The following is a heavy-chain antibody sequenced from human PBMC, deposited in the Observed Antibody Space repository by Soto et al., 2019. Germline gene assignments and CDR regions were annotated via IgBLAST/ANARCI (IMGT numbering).Heavy chain of an antibody. J-gene: IGHJ5*02. Sequence: QPGGSLRLSCVASGFTFSSYGMHWVRQAPGKGLEWVAVIWYDGSNKYYADSVKGRFTISRDNSKNTLYLQMNSLRAEDTAVYYCAREWEIAAAGNRNWFDPWGQGTLVTVSS. CDR1: GFTFSSYG. CDR3: AREWEIAAAGNRNWFDP. V-gene: IGHV3-33*08. D-gene: IGHD6-13*01. CDR2: IWYDGSNK.